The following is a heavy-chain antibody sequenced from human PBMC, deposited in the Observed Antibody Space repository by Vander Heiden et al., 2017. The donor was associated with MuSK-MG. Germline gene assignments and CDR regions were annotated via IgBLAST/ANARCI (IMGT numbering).Heavy chain of an antibody. J-gene: IGHJ2*01. CDR3: ARIKEQWLAPYWYFDL. V-gene: IGHV2-26*01. D-gene: IGHD6-19*01. Sequence: QVTLKESGPVLVKPTETLTLTCTVSGFSLSNARMGVSWIRQPPGKALEWLAQIFSNDEKSYSPSLKSTLTISNDTSKSQVVLTMTNMDPVDTATYYCARIKEQWLAPYWYFDLWGRGTLVTVSS. CDR2: IFSNDEK. CDR1: GFSLSNARMG.